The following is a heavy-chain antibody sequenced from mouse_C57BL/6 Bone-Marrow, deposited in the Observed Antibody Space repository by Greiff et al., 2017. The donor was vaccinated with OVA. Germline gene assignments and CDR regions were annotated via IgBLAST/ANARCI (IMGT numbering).Heavy chain of an antibody. D-gene: IGHD1-1*01. CDR3: ARRAHYCGSSSLAMDY. CDR2: IDPANGNT. Sequence: EVQLQQSVAELVRPGASVKLSCTASGFNIKNTYMHWVKQRPEQGLEWIGRIDPANGNTKYAPKFQGKATITADTSSNTAYLQLSSLTSEDTAIYYCARRAHYCGSSSLAMDYWGQGTSVTVSS. CDR1: GFNIKNTY. V-gene: IGHV14-3*01. J-gene: IGHJ4*01.